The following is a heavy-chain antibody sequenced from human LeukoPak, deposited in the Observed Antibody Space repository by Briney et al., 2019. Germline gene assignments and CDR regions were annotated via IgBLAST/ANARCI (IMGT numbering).Heavy chain of an antibody. J-gene: IGHJ4*02. CDR2: INHSGST. CDR1: GGSFSGYY. V-gene: IGHV4-34*01. D-gene: IGHD4-17*01. CDR3: ARARDYARWYFDY. Sequence: SETLSLTCTVYGGSFSGYYWSWIRQPPGKGLEGIGEINHSGSTIYSPSLKSRVTISVDTSKNQFSLKLSSVTAADTAVYYCARARDYARWYFDYWGQGTLVTVSS.